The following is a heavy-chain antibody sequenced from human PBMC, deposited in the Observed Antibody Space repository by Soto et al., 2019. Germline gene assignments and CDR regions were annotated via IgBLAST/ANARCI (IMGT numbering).Heavy chain of an antibody. CDR1: VFSFSNSGVA. J-gene: IGHJ4*02. D-gene: IGHD2-21*02. V-gene: IGHV2-5*01. Sequence: QITLKESGPTLLRPTQTLTLTCTFSVFSFSNSGVAVAWLRQPPGKALEWLALVFWNDDKRYSPSLSDRLTITKDTSDNQVVLRMTTMDPVDTATYYCAHITNCCRDCSFDSWGQGPLVSVSS. CDR2: VFWNDDK. CDR3: AHITNCCRDCSFDS.